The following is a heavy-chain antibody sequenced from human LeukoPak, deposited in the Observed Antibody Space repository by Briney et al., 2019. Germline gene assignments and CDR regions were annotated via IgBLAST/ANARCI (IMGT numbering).Heavy chain of an antibody. Sequence: SETLSLTCTVSGGSISSGGYYWSWIRQHPGKGLEWIGYIYYSGSTYYNPSPKSRVTISVDTSKNQFSLKLSSVTAADTAVYYCARDHSGSPNWFDPWGQGTLVTVSS. CDR1: GGSISSGGYY. V-gene: IGHV4-31*03. J-gene: IGHJ5*02. CDR2: IYYSGST. D-gene: IGHD3-10*01. CDR3: ARDHSGSPNWFDP.